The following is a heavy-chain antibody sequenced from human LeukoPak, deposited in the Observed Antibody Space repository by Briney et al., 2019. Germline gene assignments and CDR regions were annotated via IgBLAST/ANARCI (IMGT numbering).Heavy chain of an antibody. CDR2: IRFDGRDK. J-gene: IGHJ4*02. Sequence: GGSLRLSCAASEFTFSNYGMNWVRQAPGKGLEWVAFIRFDGRDKYYTDSVKGRFTISRDNSKSTLDLQMNSLRVEDTAVYYCAKDRYSTSSTFTINPFDYWGQGILVTVSS. V-gene: IGHV3-30*02. D-gene: IGHD6-13*01. CDR1: EFTFSNYG. CDR3: AKDRYSTSSTFTINPFDY.